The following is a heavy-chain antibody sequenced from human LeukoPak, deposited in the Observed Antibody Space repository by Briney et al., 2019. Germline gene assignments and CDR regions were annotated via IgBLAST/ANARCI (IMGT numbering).Heavy chain of an antibody. CDR2: INPNSGGT. D-gene: IGHD3-10*01. CDR3: AREGGMNGSGYYFDY. V-gene: IGHV1-2*02. J-gene: IGHJ4*02. CDR1: GYTFTGYY. Sequence: ASVKVSCKASGYTFTGYYMHWVRQAPGQGLEWMGWINPNSGGTNYAQKFQGRVTMTRDTSISTAYMELSRLRSDDTAVYYCAREGGMNGSGYYFDYWGQETLVTVSS.